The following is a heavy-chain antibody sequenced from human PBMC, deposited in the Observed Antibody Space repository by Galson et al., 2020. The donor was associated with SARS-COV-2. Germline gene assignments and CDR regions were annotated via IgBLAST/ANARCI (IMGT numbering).Heavy chain of an antibody. D-gene: IGHD6-19*01. V-gene: IGHV3-48*02. CDR1: GFSFSTYS. CDR3: ARDQPKWLAPRYYFNF. Sequence: GGSLRLSCAASGFSFSTYSMNWVRQAPGKGLEWISYISDSGNTIYYADSVQGRFTVSRDNADYSLHLQMNSLRDEDTAVYYCARDQPKWLAPRYYFNFWGQGTLVTVSS. J-gene: IGHJ4*02. CDR2: ISDSGNTI.